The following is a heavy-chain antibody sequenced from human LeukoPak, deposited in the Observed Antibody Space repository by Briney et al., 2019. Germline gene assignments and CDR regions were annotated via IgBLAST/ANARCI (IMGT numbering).Heavy chain of an antibody. CDR2: IYHSGST. D-gene: IGHD6-19*01. Sequence: PSGTLSLTCAVSGGPISSSNWWSWVRQPPGKGLEWIGEIYHSGSTNYNPSLKSRVTISVDKSKNQFSLKLSSVTAADTAVYYCAGWLVRGANWFDPWGQGTLVTVSS. V-gene: IGHV4-4*02. CDR3: AGWLVRGANWFDP. CDR1: GGPISSSNW. J-gene: IGHJ5*02.